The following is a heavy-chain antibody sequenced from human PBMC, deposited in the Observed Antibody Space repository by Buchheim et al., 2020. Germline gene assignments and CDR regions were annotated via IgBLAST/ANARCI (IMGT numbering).Heavy chain of an antibody. J-gene: IGHJ4*02. Sequence: QVQLQQWGAGLLKPSETLSLTCAVYGGSFSGYYWSWIRQPPGKGLEWIGEINHSGSTNYNPSLQSRVTISVDTSKNQLFLKLSSVTAADTAVYYCARGPRPLRLYYFDYWGQGTL. CDR1: GGSFSGYY. CDR3: ARGPRPLRLYYFDY. D-gene: IGHD3-10*01. V-gene: IGHV4-34*01. CDR2: INHSGST.